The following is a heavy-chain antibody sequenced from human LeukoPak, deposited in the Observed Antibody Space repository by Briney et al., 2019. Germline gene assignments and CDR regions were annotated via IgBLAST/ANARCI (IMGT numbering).Heavy chain of an antibody. D-gene: IGHD6-19*01. CDR3: AKVGSGWYSGFDY. CDR1: GFTFSSYA. CDR2: ISGSGGST. J-gene: IGHJ4*02. V-gene: IGHV3-23*01. Sequence: GGSLRLSCAASGFTFSSYAMSWVRQAPGKGLEWVSAISGSGGSTYYADSVKGRFTISRDNSKNTLYLQMSSLRAEDTAVYYCAKVGSGWYSGFDYWGQGTLVTVSS.